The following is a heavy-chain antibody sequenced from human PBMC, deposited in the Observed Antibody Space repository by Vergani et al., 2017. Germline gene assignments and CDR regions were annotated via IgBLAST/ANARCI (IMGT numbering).Heavy chain of an antibody. D-gene: IGHD2-2*02. CDR3: AREGXCSSTSCYNRAFDI. CDR2: IWYDGSNK. Sequence: QVQLVESGGGVVQPGRSLKLSCAASGFTFSSYGMHWVRQAPGKGLEWVAVIWYDGSNKYYADSVKGRFTISRDNSKNTLYLQMNSLRAEDTAVYYCAREGXCSSTSCYNRAFDIWGQGTMVTVSS. V-gene: IGHV3-33*01. CDR1: GFTFSSYG. J-gene: IGHJ3*02.